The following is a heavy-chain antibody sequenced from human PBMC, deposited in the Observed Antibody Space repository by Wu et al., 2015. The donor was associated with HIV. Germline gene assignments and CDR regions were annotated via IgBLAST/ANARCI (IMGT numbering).Heavy chain of an antibody. CDR3: ARFQYHLLRRHDYLDV. V-gene: IGHV4-34*01. D-gene: IGHD1-26*01. CDR1: GGSFSGYH. J-gene: IGHJ6*03. Sequence: QVQLLQWGGGLLKPSETLSLTCAVDGGSFSGYHWSWIRQSPGKGLEWIGEVNHSGVANYNPSLESRLTISLDTSKDQFSLKLSSVTAADTAVYYCARFQYHLLRRHDYLDVWGKGSTVIVSS. CDR2: VNHSGVA.